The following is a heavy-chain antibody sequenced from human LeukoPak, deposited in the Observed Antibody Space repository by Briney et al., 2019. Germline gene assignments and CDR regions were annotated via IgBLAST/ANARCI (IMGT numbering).Heavy chain of an antibody. CDR1: GGTFSSYA. J-gene: IGHJ5*02. CDR2: IIPIFGTA. V-gene: IGHV1-69*13. CDR3: ARDMPGELLAPLRTSFDNWLDP. D-gene: IGHD1-26*01. Sequence: SVKVSCKASGGTFSSYAISWVRQAPGQGLEWMGGIIPIFGTANYAQKFQGRVTITADESTSTAYMELSSLRSEDTAVYYCARDMPGELLAPLRTSFDNWLDPWGQGTLVTVSS.